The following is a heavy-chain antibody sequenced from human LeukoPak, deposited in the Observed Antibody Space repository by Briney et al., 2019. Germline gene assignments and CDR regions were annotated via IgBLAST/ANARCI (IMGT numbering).Heavy chain of an antibody. CDR2: ISGSGGST. CDR3: AKEGNTAMAFDY. V-gene: IGHV3-23*01. D-gene: IGHD5-18*01. Sequence: GGSLRLSCAASGFTFSSYIMSWVRQAPGKGLEWVSGISGSGGSTSYADSVKGRFTISRDKSKNTLYLQMNSLRAEDTAVYYCAKEGNTAMAFDYWGQETLVTVSS. J-gene: IGHJ4*02. CDR1: GFTFSSYI.